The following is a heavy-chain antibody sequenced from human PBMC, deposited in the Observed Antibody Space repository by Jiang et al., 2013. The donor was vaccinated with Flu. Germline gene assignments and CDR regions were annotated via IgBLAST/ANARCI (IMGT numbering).Heavy chain of an antibody. V-gene: IGHV3-73*02. J-gene: IGHJ4*02. CDR2: IRSKANSYAT. CDR3: TRHVFGEQLVPYSDY. CDR1: GFTFSGSA. D-gene: IGHD6-6*01. Sequence: VQLVESGGGLVQPGGSLKLSCAASGFTFSGSAMHWVRQASGKGLEWVGRIRSKANSYATAYAASVKGRFTISRDDSKNTAYLQMNSLKTEDTAVYYCTRHVFGEQLVPYSDYWGQGTLVTVSS.